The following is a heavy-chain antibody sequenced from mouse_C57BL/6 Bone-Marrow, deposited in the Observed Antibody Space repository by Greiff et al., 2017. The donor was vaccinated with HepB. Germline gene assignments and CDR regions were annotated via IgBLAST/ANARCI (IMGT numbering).Heavy chain of an antibody. D-gene: IGHD2-5*01. Sequence: VQLQQPGAELVKPGASVKLSCKASGYTFTSYWMQWVKQRPGQGLEWIGEIDPSDSYTNYNQKFKGKATLTVDTSSSTAYMQLSSLTSEDSAVYYCARSGIYYSKPCWYFDVWGTGTTVTVSS. V-gene: IGHV1-50*01. CDR3: ARSGIYYSKPCWYFDV. CDR1: GYTFTSYW. CDR2: IDPSDSYT. J-gene: IGHJ1*03.